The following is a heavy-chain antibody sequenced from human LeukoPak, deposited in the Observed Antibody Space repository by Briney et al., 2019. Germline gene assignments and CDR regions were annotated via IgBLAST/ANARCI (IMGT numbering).Heavy chain of an antibody. V-gene: IGHV4-61*02. CDR3: ARATVTKGGRFDP. J-gene: IGHJ5*02. CDR2: IYTSGST. CDR1: GGSISSGSYY. D-gene: IGHD4-17*01. Sequence: SQTLSLTCTVSGGSISSGSYYWSWIRQPAGKGLEWIGRIYTSGSTNYNPSLKSRVTMPVDTSKNQFSLKLSSVTAADTAVYYCARATVTKGGRFDPWGQGTLVTVSS.